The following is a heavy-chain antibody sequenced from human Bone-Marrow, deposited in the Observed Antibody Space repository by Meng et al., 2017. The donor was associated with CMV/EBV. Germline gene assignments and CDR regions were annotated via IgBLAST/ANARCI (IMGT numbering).Heavy chain of an antibody. CDR3: ARSLGLATVWMHYYYGMDV. CDR1: RGTFSSYV. V-gene: IGHV1-69*05. J-gene: IGHJ6*02. CDR2: IPLFGEA. D-gene: IGHD2-2*03. Sequence: SVKVSCKPSRGTFSSYVISWVRQVPGEGLEWMGGIPLFGEAKSAQKFQGRLTITTDESMSTAYMELSSLKSKDTAVYYCARSLGLATVWMHYYYGMDVWGQGTTVTVSS.